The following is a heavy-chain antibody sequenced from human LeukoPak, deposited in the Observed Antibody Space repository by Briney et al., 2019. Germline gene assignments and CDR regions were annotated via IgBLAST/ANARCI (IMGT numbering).Heavy chain of an antibody. CDR2: INHSGST. CDR3: ARGPRSMDV. V-gene: IGHV4-34*01. J-gene: IGHJ6*02. CDR1: GGSFSGYY. Sequence: SETPSLTCAVYGGSFSGYYWSWIRQPPGKELEWIGEINHSGSTNYNPSLKSRVTISVDTSKNQFSLKLSSVTAADTAVYYCARGPRSMDVWGQGTTVTVSS.